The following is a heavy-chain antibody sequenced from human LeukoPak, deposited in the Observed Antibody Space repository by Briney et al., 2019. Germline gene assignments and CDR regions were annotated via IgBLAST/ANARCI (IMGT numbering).Heavy chain of an antibody. CDR1: GYTFSSYA. CDR3: AKRSCSSTTCHNDY. CDR2: ISGSGGST. V-gene: IGHV3-23*01. D-gene: IGHD2-2*02. Sequence: PGGSLRLSCAASGYTFSSYAMSWVRQAPGKGLEWVSAISGSGGSTYYADTVKGRFTISRDNSRNTLFLQMNSLRAEDTAVYYGAKRSCSSTTCHNDYWGQGTVVTVSA. J-gene: IGHJ4*02.